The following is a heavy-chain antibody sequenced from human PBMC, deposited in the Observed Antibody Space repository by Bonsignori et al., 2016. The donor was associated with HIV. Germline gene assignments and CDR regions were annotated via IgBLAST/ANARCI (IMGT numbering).Heavy chain of an antibody. CDR1: GFAFSSYT. J-gene: IGHJ4*03. CDR2: ISSNSDYR. CDR3: TTSINWDFDN. Sequence: EVLLVDSGGGLVKPGESLRLSCAASGFAFSSYTLNWVRQAPGKGLEWVSSISSNSDYRYYAESMRGRFTISRDNAKNSLSLQMTRLAAEDTAVYYCTTSINWDFDNWGRG. V-gene: IGHV3-21*02. D-gene: IGHD3-16*01.